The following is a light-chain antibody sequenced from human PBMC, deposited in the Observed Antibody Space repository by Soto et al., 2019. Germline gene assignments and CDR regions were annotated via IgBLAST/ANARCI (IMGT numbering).Light chain of an antibody. Sequence: IVLTQSPVTLSLSPGESATLSCMASQNISSYLIWYQQKPGQAPRLLMYDVSNRATGIPARFSGSGSGTDFTLTIGGLRPEDFATYYCQESYSHSRTFGPGTKVDI. V-gene: IGKV3-11*01. J-gene: IGKJ3*01. CDR1: QNISSY. CDR3: QESYSHSRT. CDR2: DVS.